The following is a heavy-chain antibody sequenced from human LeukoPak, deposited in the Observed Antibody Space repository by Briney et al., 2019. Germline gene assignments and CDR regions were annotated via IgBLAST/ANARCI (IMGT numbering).Heavy chain of an antibody. CDR1: GGSFSGYY. CDR3: ASGHYYDSSGYYVGPYYFDY. Sequence: SETLSLTCAVYGGSFSGYYWSWIRQPPGKGLEWIGEINHSGSTNYNPSLKSRVTISVDTSKNQFSLKLSSVTAADTAVYYCASGHYYDSSGYYVGPYYFDYWGQGTLVTVSS. D-gene: IGHD3-22*01. V-gene: IGHV4-34*01. CDR2: INHSGST. J-gene: IGHJ4*02.